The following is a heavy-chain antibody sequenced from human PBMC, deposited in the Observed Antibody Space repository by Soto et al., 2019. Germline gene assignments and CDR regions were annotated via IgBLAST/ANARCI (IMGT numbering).Heavy chain of an antibody. V-gene: IGHV1-69*08. CDR2: IIPILGIA. CDR3: AKEFLRRGSGSYYVSEY. Sequence: QVQLVQSGAEVKKPGSSVKVSCKASGGTFSSYTISWVRQAPGQGLEWMGRIIPILGIANYAQKFQGRVTITADKSTSTAYMALTSLRSEDTAVYYCAKEFLRRGSGSYYVSEYWGQGTLVTVSS. D-gene: IGHD3-10*01. CDR1: GGTFSSYT. J-gene: IGHJ4*02.